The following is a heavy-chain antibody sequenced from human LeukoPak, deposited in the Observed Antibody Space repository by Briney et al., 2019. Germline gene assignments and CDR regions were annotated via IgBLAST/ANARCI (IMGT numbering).Heavy chain of an antibody. V-gene: IGHV3-11*06. CDR1: GFTCSDYY. D-gene: IGHD5-18*01. Sequence: GGSLRLSCAASGFTCSDYYMNWIRQVPGKGLEWVSYISSSSSYTNYADSVKGRFTISRDNAKNSLYLQMNSLRAEDTAVYYCVRDLGGDSYGYVHYGMDVWGKGTTVTVSS. CDR2: ISSSSSYT. CDR3: VRDLGGDSYGYVHYGMDV. J-gene: IGHJ6*04.